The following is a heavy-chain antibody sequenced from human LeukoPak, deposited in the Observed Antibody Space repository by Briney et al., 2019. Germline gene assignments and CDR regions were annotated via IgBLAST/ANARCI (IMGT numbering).Heavy chain of an antibody. Sequence: GASVKVSCKASGYTFTAYYIHWVRQAPGQGLEWMGWINPNSGVTNYARKFQGRVTMTRDTPITTAFMELSRLRSDDTAVYYCARVLRRDGYNRYFDYWGQGTLVTVSS. D-gene: IGHD5-24*01. CDR3: ARVLRRDGYNRYFDY. J-gene: IGHJ4*02. V-gene: IGHV1-2*02. CDR1: GYTFTAYY. CDR2: INPNSGVT.